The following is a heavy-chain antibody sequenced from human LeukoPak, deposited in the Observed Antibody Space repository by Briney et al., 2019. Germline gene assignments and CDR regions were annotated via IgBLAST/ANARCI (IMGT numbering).Heavy chain of an antibody. V-gene: IGHV3-74*01. CDR3: ARGDGGTTFYYHYGMDV. CDR2: INSDGSST. Sequence: GGSLRLSCAASGFTFSSYWMHWVRQAPGKGLVWVSRINSDGSSTSYADSVKGRFTISRDNAKNTLYLQTNSLRAEDTAVYYCARGDGGTTFYYHYGMDVWGQGTTVIVSS. CDR1: GFTFSSYW. J-gene: IGHJ6*02. D-gene: IGHD1-1*01.